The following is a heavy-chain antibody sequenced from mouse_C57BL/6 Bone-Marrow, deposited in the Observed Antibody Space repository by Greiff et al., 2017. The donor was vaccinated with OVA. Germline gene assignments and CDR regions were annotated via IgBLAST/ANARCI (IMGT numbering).Heavy chain of an antibody. J-gene: IGHJ4*01. Sequence: VQLQQSGPELVKPWASVTISCKASGYSFTGYYMNWVQQSPEKSLEWIGEINPSTGGTTYNQKFKAKATLTVDKSSSTAYMQLKSLTSEDSAVYYCARLDSSGSYYAMDYWGQGTSVTVSS. V-gene: IGHV1-42*01. CDR2: INPSTGGT. D-gene: IGHD3-2*02. CDR3: ARLDSSGSYYAMDY. CDR1: GYSFTGYY.